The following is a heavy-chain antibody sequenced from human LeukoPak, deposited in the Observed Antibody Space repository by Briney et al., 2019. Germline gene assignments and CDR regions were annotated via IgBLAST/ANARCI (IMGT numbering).Heavy chain of an antibody. CDR2: IVVGSGNT. D-gene: IGHD6-19*01. CDR3: AAVALTPRIAVAGGY. V-gene: IGHV1-58*02. J-gene: IGHJ4*02. Sequence: SVKVSCKASGFTFTSSAMQWVRQARGQGLEWIGWIVVGSGNTNYAQKFQERVTITRDMSTSTAYMELSSLRSEDTAVYYCAAVALTPRIAVAGGYWGRGTLVTVSS. CDR1: GFTFTSSA.